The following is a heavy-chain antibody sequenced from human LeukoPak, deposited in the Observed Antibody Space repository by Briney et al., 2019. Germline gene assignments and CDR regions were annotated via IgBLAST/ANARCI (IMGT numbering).Heavy chain of an antibody. CDR1: GGTFSRYG. D-gene: IGHD1-26*01. V-gene: IGHV1-69*13. CDR2: IIPIFGTV. Sequence: SQKVSCKASGGTFSRYGSSWVRQAPGQGLEWMGGIIPIFGTVNYAQKFQGRVTITADESTSTAYMELSSLRSEDTAVYYCAREVLGFDPWGQGTLVTVSS. J-gene: IGHJ5*02. CDR3: AREVLGFDP.